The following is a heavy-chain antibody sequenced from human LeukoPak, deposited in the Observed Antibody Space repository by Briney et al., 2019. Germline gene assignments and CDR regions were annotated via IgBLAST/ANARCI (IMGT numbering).Heavy chain of an antibody. CDR3: AKVLQYYYYGMDV. Sequence: GGSLRLSCAASGFTFSSYAMSWVRQAPGKGLEWVSAISGSGGSTYYADSVKGRFTISRDNSKNTLYLQMTSLRAEDTAVYYCAKVLQYYYYGMDVWGQGTTVTVSS. J-gene: IGHJ6*02. V-gene: IGHV3-23*01. CDR2: ISGSGGST. D-gene: IGHD5-24*01. CDR1: GFTFSSYA.